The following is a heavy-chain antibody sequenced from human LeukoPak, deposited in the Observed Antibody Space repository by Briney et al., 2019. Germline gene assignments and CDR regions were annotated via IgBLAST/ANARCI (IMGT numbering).Heavy chain of an antibody. CDR2: ISWNSGSI. CDR1: GFIFDNYA. CDR3: VKAPSQHFWSGYTYWYFDL. Sequence: GGSLRLSCAASGFIFDNYAMHWVRQAPGKGLEWVSGISWNSGSILYADSVKGRFTTSRDNAKNSLYLQMSCLRVDDLALYYCVKAPSQHFWSGYTYWYFDLWRRGTLVTVAS. J-gene: IGHJ2*01. V-gene: IGHV3-9*03. D-gene: IGHD3-3*02.